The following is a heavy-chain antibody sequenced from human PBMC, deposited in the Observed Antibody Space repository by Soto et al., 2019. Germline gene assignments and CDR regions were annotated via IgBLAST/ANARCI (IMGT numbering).Heavy chain of an antibody. D-gene: IGHD3-3*01. CDR1: GYTFNKYD. V-gene: IGHV1-18*04. CDR2: ISPNSGRP. CDR3: VRQYYDFWTDYPDFDY. Sequence: GASVKVSCKASGYTFNKYDITWVRQAPGQGLEWLGLISPNSGRPSYAQKFEGRVTMTTDTSTTTAYLELGSLRSDDTAVYYCVRQYYDFWTDYPDFDYWGQGTLVTVSS. J-gene: IGHJ4*02.